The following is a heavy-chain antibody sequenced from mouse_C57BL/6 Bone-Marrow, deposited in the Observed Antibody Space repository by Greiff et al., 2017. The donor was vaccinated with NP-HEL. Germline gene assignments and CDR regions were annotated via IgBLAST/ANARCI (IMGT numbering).Heavy chain of an antibody. CDR1: GYAFTNYL. J-gene: IGHJ4*01. Sequence: VQLQQSGAELVRPGTSVKVSCKASGYAFTNYLIEWVKQRPGQGLEWIGVINPGSGGTNYNEKFKGKATRTAEKSSSTAYMQLSSLTSEDSAVYFCARFIYGSLAMDYWGQGTSVTVSS. V-gene: IGHV1-54*01. D-gene: IGHD1-1*01. CDR2: INPGSGGT. CDR3: ARFIYGSLAMDY.